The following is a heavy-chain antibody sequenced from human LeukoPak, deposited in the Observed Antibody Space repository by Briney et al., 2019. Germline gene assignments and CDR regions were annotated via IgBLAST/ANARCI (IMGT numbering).Heavy chain of an antibody. CDR3: ARAEDCRSGCYRFFDY. CDR1: GGSVSSYS. CDR2: IYASGNT. V-gene: IGHV4-4*07. Sequence: SETLSLTCTVSGGSVSSYSWSWIRQPAGKGLEWIGRIYASGNTNYSPSLKSRVTMSLDTSKNQFSLNLSSVTAADTAVYYCARAEDCRSGCYRFFDYWGQGTLGNGSS. J-gene: IGHJ4*02. D-gene: IGHD6-19*01.